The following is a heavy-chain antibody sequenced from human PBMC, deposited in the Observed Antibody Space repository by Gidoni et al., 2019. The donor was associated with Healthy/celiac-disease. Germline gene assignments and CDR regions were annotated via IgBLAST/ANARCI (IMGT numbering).Heavy chain of an antibody. Sequence: EVQLVESGGGLVQPGGSLRLSCAASGFTFSSYRMNWVRQAPGKGLEWVSYISSSSSTIYYADSVKGRFTISRDNAKNSLYLQMNSLRAEDTAVYYCARTRGYYDSSGYYYEEHYFDYWGQGTLVTVSS. CDR2: ISSSSSTI. CDR3: ARTRGYYDSSGYYYEEHYFDY. J-gene: IGHJ4*02. D-gene: IGHD3-22*01. CDR1: GFTFSSYR. V-gene: IGHV3-48*01.